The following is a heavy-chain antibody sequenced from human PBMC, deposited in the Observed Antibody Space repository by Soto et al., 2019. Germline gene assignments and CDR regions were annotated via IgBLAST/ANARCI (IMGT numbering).Heavy chain of an antibody. Sequence: SETLSLTCTVSGVSFSSYYWSWIRQPPGKGLEWIGYIHYSGSTSYNPSLKSRVAISVDTSKNQFSLKLSSVTAADTAVYYCAREILTGYYPAGWFDPWGQGTLVTVSS. CDR3: AREILTGYYPAGWFDP. J-gene: IGHJ5*02. CDR2: IHYSGST. V-gene: IGHV4-59*12. CDR1: GVSFSSYY. D-gene: IGHD3-9*01.